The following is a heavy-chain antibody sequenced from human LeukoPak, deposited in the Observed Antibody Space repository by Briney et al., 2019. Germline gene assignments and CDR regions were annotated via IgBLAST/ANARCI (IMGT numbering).Heavy chain of an antibody. CDR1: GITASSYA. Sequence: PGGSLRLACAASGITASSYAMTWFRQAPGKGLEWVSSISGSGDRTMYADSVKGRFTISRDNFKNTLYLQMNSLRAEDTAVYHCAKDPNGDYIGAFDMWGQGTMVTVSS. CDR3: AKDPNGDYIGAFDM. J-gene: IGHJ3*02. CDR2: ISGSGDRT. D-gene: IGHD4-17*01. V-gene: IGHV3-23*01.